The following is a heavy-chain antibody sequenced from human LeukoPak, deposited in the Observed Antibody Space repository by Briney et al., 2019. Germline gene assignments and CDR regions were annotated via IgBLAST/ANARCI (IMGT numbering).Heavy chain of an antibody. D-gene: IGHD2-15*01. CDR2: ISAYNGNT. V-gene: IGHV1-18*01. Sequence: ASVKVSCKASGYTFTSYGISRVRQAPGQGLEWMGWISAYNGNTSDAQKLQGRVTMTTDTSTSTAYMELRSLRSDDTAVYYCARTIVVVVAAIRESNWLDPWGQGTLVTVSS. CDR3: ARTIVVVVAAIRESNWLDP. CDR1: GYTFTSYG. J-gene: IGHJ5*02.